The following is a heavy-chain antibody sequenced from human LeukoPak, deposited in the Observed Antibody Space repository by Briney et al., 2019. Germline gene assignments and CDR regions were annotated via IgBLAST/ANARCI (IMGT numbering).Heavy chain of an antibody. CDR2: IYYSGST. CDR3: ARGHDYGDY. V-gene: IGHV4-59*01. Sequence: SETLSLTCTVSGGSISSYYWSWIRQPPGKGLEWIGYIYYSGSTSYNPSLKSRVTISVDTSKNQFSLKLSSVTAADTAVYYCARGHDYGDYWGQGTLVTVSS. CDR1: GGSISSYY. J-gene: IGHJ4*02.